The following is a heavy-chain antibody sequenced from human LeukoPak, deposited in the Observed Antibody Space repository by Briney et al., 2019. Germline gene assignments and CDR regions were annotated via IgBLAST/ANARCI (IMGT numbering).Heavy chain of an antibody. CDR1: GVSISSSSYY. Sequence: AETLSLTCTVSGVSISSSSYYWAWIRQPPGKGLEWIGNSYYSGNTYDHPSLKSRVTISVDPYNNLFSQKLSSLTAACTAVYYCGSYLSRARYYSFYMDVWGKGTTATIPS. CDR3: GSYLSRARYYSFYMDV. V-gene: IGHV4-39*01. CDR2: SYYSGNT. J-gene: IGHJ6*03.